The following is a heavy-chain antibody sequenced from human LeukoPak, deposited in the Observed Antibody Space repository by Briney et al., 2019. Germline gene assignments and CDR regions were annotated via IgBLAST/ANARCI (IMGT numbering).Heavy chain of an antibody. D-gene: IGHD3-10*01. J-gene: IGHJ5*02. Sequence: SETLSLTCAVYCGSFSGYYWSWIRQPPGKGLEWIGEINHSGSTNYNPSLKSRVTISVDTSKNQFSLKLSSVTAADTAVYYCARLNIRGLLTARFWFDPWGQGTLVTVSS. V-gene: IGHV4-34*01. CDR1: CGSFSGYY. CDR3: ARLNIRGLLTARFWFDP. CDR2: INHSGST.